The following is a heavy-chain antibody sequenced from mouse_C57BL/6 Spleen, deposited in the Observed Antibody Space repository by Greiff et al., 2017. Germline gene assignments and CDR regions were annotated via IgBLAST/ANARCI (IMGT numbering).Heavy chain of an antibody. CDR2: ILPGSGST. D-gene: IGHD2-1*01. CDR3: ARRGIYYGNYFDY. CDR1: GYTFTGYW. V-gene: IGHV1-9*01. Sequence: QVQLKESGAELMKPGASVKLSCKATGYTFTGYWIEWVKQRPGHGLVWIGEILPGSGSTNYNEKFKGKATFTADTSANTAYMQLSSLTSEDSAVYYCARRGIYYGNYFDYWGQGTTLTVSS. J-gene: IGHJ2*01.